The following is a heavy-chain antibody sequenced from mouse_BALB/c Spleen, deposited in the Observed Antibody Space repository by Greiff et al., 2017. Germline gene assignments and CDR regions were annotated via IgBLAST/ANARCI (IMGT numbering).Heavy chain of an antibody. CDR1: GDSVTSGY. CDR3: ARWGLLAGFDY. J-gene: IGHJ2*01. Sequence: EVKLVESGPSLVKPSQTLSLTCSVTGDSVTSGYWNWIRKFPGNKLEYMGYISYSGSTYYNPSLKSRISITRDTSKNQYYLQLNSVTTEDTATYYCARWGLLAGFDYWGQGTTLTVSS. CDR2: ISYSGST. V-gene: IGHV3-8*02. D-gene: IGHD1-1*01.